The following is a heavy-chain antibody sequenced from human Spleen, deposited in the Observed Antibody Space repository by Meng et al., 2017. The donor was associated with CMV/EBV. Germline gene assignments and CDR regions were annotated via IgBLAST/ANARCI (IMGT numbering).Heavy chain of an antibody. Sequence: SETLSLTCAVSGDSMDSSNWWSWVRQPPGKGLEWIGEIYHSGSTNSKSSLKSRVTISVDKSKNQFSLKLSSVTAADTAVYYCATLNRNYSYYGMDVWGQGTTVTVSS. V-gene: IGHV4-4*02. J-gene: IGHJ6*02. CDR2: IYHSGST. CDR1: GDSMDSSNW. CDR3: ATLNRNYSYYGMDV.